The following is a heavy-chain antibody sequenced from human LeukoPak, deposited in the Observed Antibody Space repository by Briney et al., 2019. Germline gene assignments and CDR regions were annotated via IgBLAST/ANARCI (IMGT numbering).Heavy chain of an antibody. Sequence: GGSLRLSCAASGFTFSSYWMSWVGQAPGEGVEGVANIKQDGSEKYYVDSVKGGFTISRDNAKNSLYLQMNSLRAEDTAVYYCAKVDDYGADYWGQGTLVTVSS. V-gene: IGHV3-7*03. CDR2: IKQDGSEK. CDR3: AKVDDYGADY. CDR1: GFTFSSYW. D-gene: IGHD4-17*01. J-gene: IGHJ4*02.